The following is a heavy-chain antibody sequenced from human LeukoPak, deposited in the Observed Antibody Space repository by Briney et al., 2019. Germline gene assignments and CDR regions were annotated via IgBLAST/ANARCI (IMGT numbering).Heavy chain of an antibody. V-gene: IGHV1-46*01. CDR2: INPSGGST. CDR3: AKDRGTGVVPTPRALEY. Sequence: ASVKVSCKASGYTFTSYYMHWVRQAPGQGLEWMGIINPSGGSTSYAQKFQGRVTMTRDMSTSTVYMELNSLRAEDTAVYYCAKDRGTGVVPTPRALEYWGQGTLVTVSS. CDR1: GYTFTSYY. J-gene: IGHJ4*02. D-gene: IGHD2-15*01.